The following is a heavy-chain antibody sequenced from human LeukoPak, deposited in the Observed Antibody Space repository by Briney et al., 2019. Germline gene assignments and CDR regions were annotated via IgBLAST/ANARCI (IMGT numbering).Heavy chain of an antibody. D-gene: IGHD1-1*01. CDR1: GFTFTSYA. V-gene: IGHV3-23*01. Sequence: GGSLRLSCAASGFTFTSYAMSWIRQAPGKGLEWVSAISGGGENAYYADSVKGRFTISRDNSKNTLYLQMNSLRAEDTATYYCAKPRAMTTGVGRYFDLWGRGTLVTVSS. CDR3: AKPRAMTTGVGRYFDL. CDR2: ISGGGENA. J-gene: IGHJ2*01.